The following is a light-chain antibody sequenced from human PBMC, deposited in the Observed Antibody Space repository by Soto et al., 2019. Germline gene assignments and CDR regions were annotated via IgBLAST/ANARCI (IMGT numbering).Light chain of an antibody. CDR3: QQRSSVIT. V-gene: IGKV3-11*01. CDR2: DAT. Sequence: EVVLTQSPASLSLSPGERATLSCRASQSVASHLAWYQQKPGQAPRLLIYDATKRATGIPARFSGNGFGTYCTLTISSREPEDVAVYYCQQRSSVITFGQGTRLDI. CDR1: QSVASH. J-gene: IGKJ5*01.